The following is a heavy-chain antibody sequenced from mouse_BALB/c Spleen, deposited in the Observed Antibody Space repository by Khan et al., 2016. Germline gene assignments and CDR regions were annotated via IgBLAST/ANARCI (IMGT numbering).Heavy chain of an antibody. V-gene: IGHV4-1*02. D-gene: IGHD1-2*01. CDR1: GFAFSRYW. CDR3: ARLHYYGRFAY. J-gene: IGHJ3*01. Sequence: EVKLLESGGGLVQPGGSLKLSCAASGFAFSRYWMSWVRQAPGKGLEWIGEINPDSSTINYTPSLKDKSIISRDNANNTPYLQMSKVRPEDTALYYGARLHYYGRFAYWGQGTLVTVSA. CDR2: INPDSSTI.